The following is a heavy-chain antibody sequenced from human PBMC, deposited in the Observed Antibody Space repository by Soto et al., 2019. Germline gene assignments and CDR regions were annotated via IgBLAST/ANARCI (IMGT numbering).Heavy chain of an antibody. Sequence: QVQLVQSGAEVKKPGSSVKVSCKASGGTFSSYTIIWVRQAPGQGLEWLGRIIPILGIANYEQKFQGRVTIPADKSTSTGYMELSSLRSEDTAVYSCARHSGNYYNDYWGQGTLVTLSS. D-gene: IGHD3-10*01. CDR2: IIPILGIA. CDR3: ARHSGNYYNDY. J-gene: IGHJ4*02. V-gene: IGHV1-69*02. CDR1: GGTFSSYT.